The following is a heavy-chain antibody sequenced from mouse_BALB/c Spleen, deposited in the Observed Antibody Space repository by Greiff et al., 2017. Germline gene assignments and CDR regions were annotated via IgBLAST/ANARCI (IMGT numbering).Heavy chain of an antibody. Sequence: VKLMESGPGLVAPSQSLSITCTVSGFSLTDYGVSWIRQPPGKGLEWLGVIWGGGSTYYNSALKSRLSISKDNSKSQVFLKMNSLQTDDTAMYYCATHYYGSSAWFAYWGQGTLVTVSA. J-gene: IGHJ3*01. D-gene: IGHD1-1*01. CDR3: ATHYYGSSAWFAY. V-gene: IGHV2-6-5*01. CDR2: IWGGGST. CDR1: GFSLTDYG.